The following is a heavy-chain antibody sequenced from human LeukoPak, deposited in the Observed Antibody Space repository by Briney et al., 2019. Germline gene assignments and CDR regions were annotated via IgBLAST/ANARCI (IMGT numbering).Heavy chain of an antibody. D-gene: IGHD6-6*01. V-gene: IGHV4-31*03. CDR2: IYYSGST. Sequence: SETLCLTCTVSGGSISSGGYYWSWIRQHPGKGLEWIGYIYYSGSTYYNPSLKSRVTISVDTSKNQFSLKLSSVTAADTAVYYCARASSIAARPTQFDPWGQGTLVTVSS. CDR1: GGSISSGGYY. CDR3: ARASSIAARPTQFDP. J-gene: IGHJ5*02.